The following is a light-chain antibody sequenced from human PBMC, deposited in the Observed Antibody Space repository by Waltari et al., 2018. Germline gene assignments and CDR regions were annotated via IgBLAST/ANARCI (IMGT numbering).Light chain of an antibody. Sequence: EIVLTQSPGTLFLSPGESATLPCRPSQSVSNNQLAWYQQSPGQAPRLVIYGAFARATAIPHRFSGTGSGTDFTLTSSRLEPEDFAMYYCQQYGSSPLTFGQGTRLEIK. V-gene: IGKV3-20*01. J-gene: IGKJ5*01. CDR1: QSVSNNQ. CDR2: GAF. CDR3: QQYGSSPLT.